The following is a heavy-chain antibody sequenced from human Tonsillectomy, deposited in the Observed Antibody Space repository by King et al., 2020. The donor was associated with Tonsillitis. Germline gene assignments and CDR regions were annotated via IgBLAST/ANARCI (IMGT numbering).Heavy chain of an antibody. D-gene: IGHD5-24*01. J-gene: IGHJ4*02. Sequence: VQLVESGGGLVQPGGSLRLSCAASGFTFSRYSMNWVRQAPGKGLEWVSYMSSGGNRIYYADSVKGRFIISRDNAKNSLSLQMNSLRAEDTAVYYCVRVNAVDGIRYFYYWGQGTLVTVSS. CDR1: GFTFSRYS. V-gene: IGHV3-48*01. CDR3: VRVNAVDGIRYFYY. CDR2: MSSGGNRI.